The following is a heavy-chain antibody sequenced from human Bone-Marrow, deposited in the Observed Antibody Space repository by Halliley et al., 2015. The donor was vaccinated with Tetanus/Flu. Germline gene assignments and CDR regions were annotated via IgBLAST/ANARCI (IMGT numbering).Heavy chain of an antibody. CDR3: ARDFCSGGDCYSDY. CDR2: VYSGGHT. Sequence: VSLVYSGGHTYYADSVKGRFAISRDSSKNTLFLQMNSLRDGDTAVYFCARDFCSGGDCYSDYWGQGTLVTVSS. J-gene: IGHJ4*02. D-gene: IGHD2-21*02. V-gene: IGHV3-66*01.